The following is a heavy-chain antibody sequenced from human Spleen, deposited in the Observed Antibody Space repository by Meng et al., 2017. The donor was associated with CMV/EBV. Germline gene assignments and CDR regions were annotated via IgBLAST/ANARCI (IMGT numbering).Heavy chain of an antibody. CDR2: MYPGDSDA. Sequence: GESLKISCKGSGYSFTSFWIGWVRQMPGKGLEWMGIMYPGDSDARYSPSLQGQVTMSADKSISTSYLQWSSLKASDNAMYYCGRISGQAGGYFDHWGQGTLVTVSS. D-gene: IGHD6-19*01. CDR3: GRISGQAGGYFDH. J-gene: IGHJ4*02. V-gene: IGHV5-51*01. CDR1: GYSFTSFW.